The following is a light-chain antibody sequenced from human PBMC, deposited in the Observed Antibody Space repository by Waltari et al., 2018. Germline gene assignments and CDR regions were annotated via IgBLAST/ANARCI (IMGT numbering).Light chain of an antibody. CDR2: AAS. Sequence: DIQMTQSPSSLSASVGDRVTITCRASQSISSYLNWYQQKPGKAPKLLIYAASSLQSGVPSRFSGSGSGTDFTLTISSLQPEDFAVYYCQQYNNWPPALTFGGGTKVEIK. CDR3: QQYNNWPPALT. CDR1: QSISSY. V-gene: IGKV1-39*01. J-gene: IGKJ4*01.